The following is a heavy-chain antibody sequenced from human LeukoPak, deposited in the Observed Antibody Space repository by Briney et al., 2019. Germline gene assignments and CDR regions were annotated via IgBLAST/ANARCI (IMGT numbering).Heavy chain of an antibody. CDR1: GFTFSSYW. J-gene: IGHJ4*02. CDR2: IKQDGSEK. Sequence: AGGSLRLSCAASGFTFSSYWMSWVRQAPGKGLEWVANIKQDGSEKYYVDSVKGRFTFSRDNAKNTLYLQMKSLRAEDTAVYYCARAYSDSSGYYPPYFDYWGQGSLVTVSS. CDR3: ARAYSDSSGYYPPYFDY. V-gene: IGHV3-7*01. D-gene: IGHD3-22*01.